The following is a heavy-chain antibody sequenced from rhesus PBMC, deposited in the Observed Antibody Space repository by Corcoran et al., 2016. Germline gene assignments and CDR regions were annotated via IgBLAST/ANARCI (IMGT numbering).Heavy chain of an antibody. V-gene: IGHV2-174*01. Sequence: QATLKESGPALVKPTQTLTLTCTFSGFSISTSGTGVGWIRQPPGKALEWLALIYWDDDKYYSPSLKSRLTISKDTSKNQVVLTLTNIDPVYTATYYCARGYSYSYGFDYWGQGVLVTVSS. CDR2: IYWDDDK. CDR1: GFSISTSGTG. D-gene: IGHD5-12*01. CDR3: ARGYSYSYGFDY. J-gene: IGHJ4*01.